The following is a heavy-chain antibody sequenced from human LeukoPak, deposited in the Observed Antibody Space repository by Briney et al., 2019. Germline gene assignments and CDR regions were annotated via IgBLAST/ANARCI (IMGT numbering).Heavy chain of an antibody. J-gene: IGHJ4*02. CDR1: GFTFSSYW. V-gene: IGHV3-7*01. CDR3: ARGGELLRPADY. Sequence: PGGSLRPSCAASGFTFSSYWMSWVRQAPGKGLEWVASIKQDGSEKYYVDSVKGRFTISRDNAKNSLYLQMNNLRAEGTAVYYCARGGELLRPADYWGQGTLVTVSS. CDR2: IKQDGSEK. D-gene: IGHD1-26*01.